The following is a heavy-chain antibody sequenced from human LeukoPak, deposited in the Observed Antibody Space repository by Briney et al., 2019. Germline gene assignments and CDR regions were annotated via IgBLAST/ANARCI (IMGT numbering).Heavy chain of an antibody. Sequence: PSETLSLTCTVSGGSISSYYWSWIRQPPGKGLEWIGYIYYTGSTSYNPSLKSRVTISVDTSKNQFSLRLSYVNAADTAVYYCARYISSGLDYWGQGTLVTVSP. D-gene: IGHD6-6*01. V-gene: IGHV4-59*08. CDR2: IYYTGST. J-gene: IGHJ4*02. CDR3: ARYISSGLDY. CDR1: GGSISSYY.